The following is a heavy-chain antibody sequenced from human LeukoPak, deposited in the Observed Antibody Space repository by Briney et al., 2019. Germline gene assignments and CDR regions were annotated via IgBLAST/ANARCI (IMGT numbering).Heavy chain of an antibody. V-gene: IGHV3-11*01. CDR2: ISSTGNTK. Sequence: SGGSLRPSCAASGFSFSDYYMTWIRQAPRKGLEWVSYISSTGNTKYYTDSVKGRFTISRDNAKNSLYLQMNSLRAEDTAVYYCARERAGSHSFDYWGQGTLVAVSS. CDR1: GFSFSDYY. D-gene: IGHD1-1*01. CDR3: ARERAGSHSFDY. J-gene: IGHJ4*02.